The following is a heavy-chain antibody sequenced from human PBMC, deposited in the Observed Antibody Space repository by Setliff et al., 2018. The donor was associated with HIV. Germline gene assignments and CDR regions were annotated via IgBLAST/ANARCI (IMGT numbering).Heavy chain of an antibody. V-gene: IGHV3-21*01. CDR3: AKDYVADYYEPSGRDGAFDY. D-gene: IGHD3-22*01. J-gene: IGHJ4*02. CDR2: MSYSGVYI. Sequence: GGSLRLSCAASGFFFKNAWMSWVRQAPGKGLEWVASMSYSGVYIHHADSVKGRFTISRDDSKNTVYLQMNSLRAEDTAVYYCAKDYVADYYEPSGRDGAFDYWGQGTLVTVS. CDR1: GFFFKNAW.